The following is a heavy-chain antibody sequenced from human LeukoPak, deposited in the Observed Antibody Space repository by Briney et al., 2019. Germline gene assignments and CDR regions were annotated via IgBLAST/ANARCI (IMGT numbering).Heavy chain of an antibody. J-gene: IGHJ4*02. CDR2: VIPIFGTA. CDR3: ARANRIQLWLLDY. CDR1: GGTFSSYA. Sequence: GSSVTVSCKASGGTFSSYAISWVRQAPGQGLEWMGGVIPIFGTANYAQKFQGRVTITTDESTSTAYMELSSLRSEDTAVYYCARANRIQLWLLDYWGQGTLVTVSS. V-gene: IGHV1-69*05. D-gene: IGHD5-18*01.